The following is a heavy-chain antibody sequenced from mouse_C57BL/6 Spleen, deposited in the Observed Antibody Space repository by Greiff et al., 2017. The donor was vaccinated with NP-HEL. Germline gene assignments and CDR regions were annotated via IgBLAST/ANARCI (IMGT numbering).Heavy chain of an antibody. J-gene: IGHJ4*01. CDR1: GYAFSSYW. D-gene: IGHD1-1*01. CDR3: ARDCGSSYDYAMDY. V-gene: IGHV1-80*01. Sequence: VQLQQSGAGLVKPGASVKISCKASGYAFSSYWMTWVKQRPGKGLEWIGQINPGDGDTNYNGKFKGKATLTADKSSSTPYMQLSSLTSEDTAVFVCARDCGSSYDYAMDYWGQGTSVTVSS. CDR2: INPGDGDT.